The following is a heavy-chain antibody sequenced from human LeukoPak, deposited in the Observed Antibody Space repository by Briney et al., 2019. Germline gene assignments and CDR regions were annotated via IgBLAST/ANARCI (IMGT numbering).Heavy chain of an antibody. V-gene: IGHV1-46*01. D-gene: IGHD1-14*01. Sequence: ASVKVSCKTSGYTFTNYYMHWVRQAPGQGPEWMGISSPSSGRTQYPQEFQGRVTMTWDMSTSTFYMELSSLTSDDTAFYYCAREGPETYNFDFWGQGTLVTVSS. J-gene: IGHJ4*02. CDR2: SSPSSGRT. CDR3: AREGPETYNFDF. CDR1: GYTFTNYY.